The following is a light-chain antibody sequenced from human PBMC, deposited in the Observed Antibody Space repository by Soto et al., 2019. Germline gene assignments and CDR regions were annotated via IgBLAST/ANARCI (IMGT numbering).Light chain of an antibody. Sequence: LTQSAVTLSLSPGERATLSCRASQSVSRIYLAWYQQKPGQAPRLLIYAASSRATGIPDRFSGSGSGTDFTLTISRLEPEDFAVYYCQQYGSSPYTLGQGTKVDI. CDR3: QQYGSSPYT. CDR1: QSVSRIY. J-gene: IGKJ2*01. CDR2: AAS. V-gene: IGKV3-20*01.